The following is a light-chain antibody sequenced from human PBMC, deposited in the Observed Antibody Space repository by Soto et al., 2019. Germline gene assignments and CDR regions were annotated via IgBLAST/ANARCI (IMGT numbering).Light chain of an antibody. CDR1: SGHTTYD. J-gene: IGLJ7*01. CDR3: QSWGTAIHAV. V-gene: IGLV4-69*01. Sequence: QSVLTQSPSASASLGASVQLTCTLSSGHTTYDIAWHQQQPGKGPRLLMRLNSGGSHIKGDGIPDRFSGSSAAAERYLTTASHQSDDEDAYYCQSWGTAIHAVFGGGTQLTVL. CDR2: LNSGGSH.